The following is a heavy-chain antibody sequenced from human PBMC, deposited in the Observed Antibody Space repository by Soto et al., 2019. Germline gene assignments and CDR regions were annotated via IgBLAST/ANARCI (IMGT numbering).Heavy chain of an antibody. D-gene: IGHD3-9*01. CDR1: GFTFSDYY. CDR2: ITGSGDYT. CDR3: ARASLTGYYRGYYYYGMDV. Sequence: QVQLVESGGGLVKPGGSLRLSCAASGFTFSDYYMSWIRQAPGKGLEWVSYITGSGDYTNYADSVKGRFTISRDNAKNSLYLRMSSLRAEDTAVYYCARASLTGYYRGYYYYGMDVWGQGTTVTVSS. V-gene: IGHV3-11*05. J-gene: IGHJ6*02.